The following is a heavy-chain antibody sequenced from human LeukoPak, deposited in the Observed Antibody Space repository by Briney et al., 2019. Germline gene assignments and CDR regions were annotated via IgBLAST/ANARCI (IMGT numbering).Heavy chain of an antibody. D-gene: IGHD1-20*01. Sequence: TGGSLRLSCAASGFTFSNYWMHWVRQAPGKGLVWVSRINSDGSTITYADSVKGRLTISRDNAKNTLYLQMNSLRAEDTAVYYCARVTVSSSEVIFDYWGQGSLVTVSS. CDR3: ARVTVSSSEVIFDY. V-gene: IGHV3-74*01. CDR1: GFTFSNYW. J-gene: IGHJ4*02. CDR2: INSDGSTI.